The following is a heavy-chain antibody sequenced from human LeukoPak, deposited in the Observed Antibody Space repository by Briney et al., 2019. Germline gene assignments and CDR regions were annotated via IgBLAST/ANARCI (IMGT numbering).Heavy chain of an antibody. CDR2: MYLSGTT. V-gene: IGHV4-39*07. CDR1: GGSISSSSYY. D-gene: IGHD3-22*01. J-gene: IGHJ4*02. Sequence: NASETLSLTCTVSGGSISSSSYYWGWIRQPPGKGLEWIGEMYLSGTTHSNPSVKSRVTISIDKSKNQFFLNLSSVTAADTAVYYCAGLVGRYSSGLYYYYFDYWGQGTLVTVSS. CDR3: AGLVGRYSSGLYYYYFDY.